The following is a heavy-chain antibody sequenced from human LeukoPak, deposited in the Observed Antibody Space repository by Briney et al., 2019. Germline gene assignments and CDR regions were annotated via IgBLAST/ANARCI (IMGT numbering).Heavy chain of an antibody. CDR1: GFTFSSYA. CDR3: AKGGSKLDQPFDY. J-gene: IGHJ4*02. V-gene: IGHV3-30*04. Sequence: GGSLRLSCAASGFTFSSYAMHWVRQAPGKGLEWVAVISYDGSNKYYADSVKGRFTISRDNSKNTLYLQMNSLRAEDTAVYYCAKGGSKLDQPFDYWGQGTLVTVSS. D-gene: IGHD1/OR15-1a*01. CDR2: ISYDGSNK.